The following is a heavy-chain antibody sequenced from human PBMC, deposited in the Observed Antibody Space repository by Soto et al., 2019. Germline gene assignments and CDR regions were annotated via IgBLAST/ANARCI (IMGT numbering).Heavy chain of an antibody. CDR1: GGTFSRYS. Sequence: ASVKVASKASGGTFSRYSITWVRQAPGHGLEWIGRIIPIFGIPTYAQKFQGRVTITADESTSTAYMELSSLRSDDAAVYYCAREDRDRETGLVPAAIDGMDVWGQGTTVTVS. J-gene: IGHJ6*02. D-gene: IGHD2-2*01. CDR3: AREDRDRETGLVPAAIDGMDV. V-gene: IGHV1-69*13. CDR2: IIPIFGIP.